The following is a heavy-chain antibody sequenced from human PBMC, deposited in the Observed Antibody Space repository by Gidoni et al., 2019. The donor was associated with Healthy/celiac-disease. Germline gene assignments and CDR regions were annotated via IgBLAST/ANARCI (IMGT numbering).Heavy chain of an antibody. CDR3: ARPYYYDSSGYESSDAFDI. V-gene: IGHV3-30-3*01. CDR2: ISYDGSNK. J-gene: IGHJ3*02. D-gene: IGHD3-22*01. CDR1: GFTFSSYA. Sequence: GESGGGVVQPGRSLRLSCAASGFTFSSYAMHWVRQAPGKGLEWVAVISYDGSNKYYADSVKGRFTISRDNSKNTLYLQMNSLRAEDTAVYYCARPYYYDSSGYESSDAFDIWGQGTMVTVSS.